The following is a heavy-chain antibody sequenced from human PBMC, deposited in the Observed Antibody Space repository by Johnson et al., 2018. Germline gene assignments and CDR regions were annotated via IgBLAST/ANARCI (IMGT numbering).Heavy chain of an antibody. CDR2: ISSSSMYT. CDR3: AREVAVTGTGAFEI. J-gene: IGHJ3*02. V-gene: IGHV3-21*01. D-gene: IGHD6-19*01. Sequence: VQLVQSGGGLVKPGGSLRLSCVGSGFTFSSYSMNWVRQAQGKGLEWVTSISSSSMYTYYADSVKGRFTISRDNAKNSLFRQMKTLRTEDTAGYFCAREVAVTGTGAFEIWGQGTMVTVSS. CDR1: GFTFSSYS.